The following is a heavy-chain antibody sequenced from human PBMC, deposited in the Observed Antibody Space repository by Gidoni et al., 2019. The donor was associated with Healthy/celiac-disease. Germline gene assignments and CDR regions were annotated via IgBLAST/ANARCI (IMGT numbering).Heavy chain of an antibody. D-gene: IGHD6-13*01. J-gene: IGHJ4*02. CDR1: GCTFSSYA. CDR3: ATAPIAAAGRRFPGY. Sequence: QVQLVQSGAEVKKPGSSVKVSCKASGCTFSSYAISWVRQAPGQGLEWMGGIITIFGTANYAQKFQGRVTITADKSTSTAYMELSSLRSEDTAVYYCATAPIAAAGRRFPGYWGQGTLVTVSS. CDR2: IITIFGTA. V-gene: IGHV1-69*06.